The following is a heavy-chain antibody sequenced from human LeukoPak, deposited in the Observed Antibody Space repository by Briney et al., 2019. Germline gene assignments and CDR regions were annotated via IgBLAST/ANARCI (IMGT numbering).Heavy chain of an antibody. D-gene: IGHD3-3*01. CDR1: GGSISSGGYS. Sequence: SQTLSLTCAVSGGSISSGGYSWSWIRQPPGKGLEWIGYIYHSGSTNYNPSLKSRVTISVDRSKNQFSLKLSSVTAADTAVYYCARGRTSYDFWSGYPNWFDPWGQGTLVTVSS. CDR3: ARGRTSYDFWSGYPNWFDP. CDR2: IYHSGST. V-gene: IGHV4-30-2*01. J-gene: IGHJ5*02.